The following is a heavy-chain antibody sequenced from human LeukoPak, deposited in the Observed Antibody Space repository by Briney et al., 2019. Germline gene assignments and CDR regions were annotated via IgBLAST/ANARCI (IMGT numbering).Heavy chain of an antibody. CDR1: GDSVSSDSYY. CDR3: ARDSRGYYDSSGYFDH. Sequence: SETLSLTCTVSGDSVSSDSYYWSWIRQPPGKGLEWIGYIYYSGNTKQNPSLKSRVTLSVDTSKNQLYLELNSVTAADTAVYYCARDSRGYYDSSGYFDHWGQGTLVTVSS. V-gene: IGHV4-61*01. J-gene: IGHJ4*02. CDR2: IYYSGNT. D-gene: IGHD3-22*01.